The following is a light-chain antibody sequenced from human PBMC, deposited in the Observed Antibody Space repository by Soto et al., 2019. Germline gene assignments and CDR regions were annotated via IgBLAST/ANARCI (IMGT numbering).Light chain of an antibody. CDR2: ATS. CDR3: QQANSFPLT. CDR1: QGISNW. Sequence: DIQMTQSPSSVSASVGDRVTITCRASQGISNWLAWYQQKPGNAPKLLIYATSTLQSGVPSRFSGSVSGTDFTLTIRSLQPEDFETYYCQQANSFPLTFGGGTKVEIK. J-gene: IGKJ4*01. V-gene: IGKV1-12*01.